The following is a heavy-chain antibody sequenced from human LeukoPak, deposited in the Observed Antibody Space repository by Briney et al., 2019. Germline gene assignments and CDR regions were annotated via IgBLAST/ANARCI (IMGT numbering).Heavy chain of an antibody. CDR3: ARLPIVVVPAATPL. J-gene: IGHJ4*02. D-gene: IGHD2-2*02. CDR2: IIPILGTP. Sequence: SVKVSCKASGYTFNNYAISWLRQAPGQGLEWMGGIIPILGTPNYAQKFQGRVTITADESTSTAYMELSSLRSEDTAVYYCARLPIVVVPAATPLWGQGTLVTVSS. CDR1: GYTFNNYA. V-gene: IGHV1-69*13.